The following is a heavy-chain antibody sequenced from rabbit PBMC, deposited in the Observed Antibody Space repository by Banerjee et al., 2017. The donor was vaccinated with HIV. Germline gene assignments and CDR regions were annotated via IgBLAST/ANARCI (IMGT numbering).Heavy chain of an antibody. CDR3: ARGAYAGSSGYYNL. J-gene: IGHJ4*01. Sequence: QSLEESGGDLVKPGASLTLTCKASGFDFSSYGVSWVRQAPGKGLEWIGCIYTGSGSTYYASWAKGRFTVSKTSSTTVTLQMTSLTAADTATYFCARGAYAGSSGYYNLWGPGTLVTVS. CDR2: IYTGSGST. V-gene: IGHV1S40*01. D-gene: IGHD1-1*01. CDR1: GFDFSSYG.